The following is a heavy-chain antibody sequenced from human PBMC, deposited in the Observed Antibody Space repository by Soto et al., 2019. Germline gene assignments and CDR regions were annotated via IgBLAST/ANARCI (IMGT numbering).Heavy chain of an antibody. Sequence: GASVKVSCKASGGTFSGYAISWVRQAPGQGLEWMGGIIPIFGTANYAQKFQGRVTITADESTSTAYMELSSLRSEDTAVYYCARDCRSNRCSNYYYGMDVWGQGTTVTVSS. CDR3: ARDCRSNRCSNYYYGMDV. D-gene: IGHD2-2*01. V-gene: IGHV1-69*13. CDR1: GGTFSGYA. CDR2: IIPIFGTA. J-gene: IGHJ6*02.